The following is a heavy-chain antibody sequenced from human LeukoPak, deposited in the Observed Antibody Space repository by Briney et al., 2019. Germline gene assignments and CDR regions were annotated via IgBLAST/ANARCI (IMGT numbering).Heavy chain of an antibody. CDR3: ARGLEIVGATTNWFDP. Sequence: GASVKVSCKASGYTFTRYYMHWVRQAPGQGLEWMGWINPNSGGTNYAQKFQGRVTMTRDTSISTAYMELSRLRSDDTAVYYCARGLEIVGATTNWFDPWGQGTLVTVSS. CDR1: GYTFTRYY. V-gene: IGHV1-2*02. CDR2: INPNSGGT. J-gene: IGHJ5*02. D-gene: IGHD1-26*01.